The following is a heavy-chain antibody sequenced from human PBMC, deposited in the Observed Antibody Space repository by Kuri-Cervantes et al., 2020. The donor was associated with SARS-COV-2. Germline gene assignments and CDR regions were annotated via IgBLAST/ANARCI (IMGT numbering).Heavy chain of an antibody. V-gene: IGHV3-30-3*01. CDR1: AFTFSSYA. CDR3: ARDRVGVHDY. J-gene: IGHJ4*02. CDR2: ISYDGSNK. Sequence: GGSLRPSCAASAFTFSSYAMHWVRQAPGKELEWVAIISYDGSNKYYADSVKGRFTISRDNSKNTLYLQMNSLRAGDTAVYYCARDRVGVHDYWGQGTLVTVSS. D-gene: IGHD2-21*01.